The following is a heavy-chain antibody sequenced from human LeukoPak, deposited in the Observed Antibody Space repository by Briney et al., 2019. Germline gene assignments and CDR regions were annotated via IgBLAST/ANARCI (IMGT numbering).Heavy chain of an antibody. Sequence: GSLRLSCTVSGGSISSYYWSWIRQPPGKGLEWIGYITYSGSTHYNPSLKSRVTMSLDASMNHFSLRLSSVSAADTAVYYCARDGSGWYNYFDSWGQGTLVTVSS. CDR1: GGSISSYY. V-gene: IGHV4-59*01. D-gene: IGHD6-19*01. CDR3: ARDGSGWYNYFDS. J-gene: IGHJ4*02. CDR2: ITYSGST.